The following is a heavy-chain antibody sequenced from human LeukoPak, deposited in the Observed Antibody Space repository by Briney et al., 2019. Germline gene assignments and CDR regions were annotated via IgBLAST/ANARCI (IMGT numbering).Heavy chain of an antibody. J-gene: IGHJ4*02. V-gene: IGHV3-66*01. CDR3: ARDMGSGSSYGDFDY. D-gene: IGHD3-10*01. Sequence: GSLRLSCAASGFTVSSNYMSWVRQAPGKGLEWVSAIYSGGSTYYADSVKGRFTISRDNSKNTLYLQMNSLRAEDAAVYYCARDMGSGSSYGDFDYWGQGTLVTVSS. CDR2: IYSGGST. CDR1: GFTVSSNY.